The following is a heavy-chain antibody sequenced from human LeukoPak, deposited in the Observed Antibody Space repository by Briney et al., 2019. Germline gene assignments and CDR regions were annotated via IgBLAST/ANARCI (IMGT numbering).Heavy chain of an antibody. D-gene: IGHD3-3*01. J-gene: IGHJ4*02. CDR1: GFTFSNAW. CDR2: IKSKTDGGTT. Sequence: GGSLRLSCAASGFTFSNAWMSWVRQAPGKGLEWVGRIKSKTDGGTTDYAAPVKGRFTISRDDSKNTLYLQMNSLKTEDTAVYYCTTRAYYDFWSGYYIEGDYWGQGTLVTVSS. V-gene: IGHV3-15*01. CDR3: TTRAYYDFWSGYYIEGDY.